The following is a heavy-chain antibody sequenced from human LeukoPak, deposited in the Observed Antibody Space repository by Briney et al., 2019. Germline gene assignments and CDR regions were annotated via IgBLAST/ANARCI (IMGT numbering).Heavy chain of an antibody. J-gene: IGHJ6*03. Sequence: PSETLSLTCTVSGGSISSYYWSWIRQPPGKGLEWIGYIYYSGSTNYNPSLKSRVTMSVDTSKSQFSLKLSSVTAADTAVYCCARGLPDYYYYYMDVWGKGTTVTISS. CDR3: ARGLPDYYYYYMDV. CDR2: IYYSGST. D-gene: IGHD1-14*01. V-gene: IGHV4-59*12. CDR1: GGSISSYY.